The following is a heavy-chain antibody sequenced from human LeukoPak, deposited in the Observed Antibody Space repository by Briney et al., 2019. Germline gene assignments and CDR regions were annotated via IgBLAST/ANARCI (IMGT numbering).Heavy chain of an antibody. CDR1: GGSFSDYF. D-gene: IGHD2-15*01. V-gene: IGHV4-34*01. CDR2: IGHSGGT. CDR3: ARMRGGGIGYSNYMDV. J-gene: IGHJ6*03. Sequence: SETLSLTCAAFGGSFSDYFWSWIRQPPGKGLEWIGEIGHSGGTNYNPSLKSRVTISVDTSKKQFSLKVTSVTAADAAVYYCARMRGGGIGYSNYMDVWGKGTTVIVSS.